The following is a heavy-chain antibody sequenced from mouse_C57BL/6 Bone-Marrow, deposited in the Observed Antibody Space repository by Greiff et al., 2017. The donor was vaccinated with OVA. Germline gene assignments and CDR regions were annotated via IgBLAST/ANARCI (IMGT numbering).Heavy chain of an antibody. CDR2: IYPRSGNT. Sequence: QVQLKESGAELARPGASVKLSCKASGYTFPSYGISWVKQRTGQGLEWIGEIYPRSGNTYYNEKFKGKATLTADKSSSTAYMELRSLTSEDSAVYFCLYDGYYDAMDYWGQGTSVTVSS. CDR3: LYDGYYDAMDY. V-gene: IGHV1-81*01. D-gene: IGHD2-3*01. CDR1: GYTFPSYG. J-gene: IGHJ4*01.